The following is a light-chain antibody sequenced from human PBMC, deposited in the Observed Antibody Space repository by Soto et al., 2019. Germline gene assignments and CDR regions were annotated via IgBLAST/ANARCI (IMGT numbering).Light chain of an antibody. J-gene: IGLJ1*01. CDR2: EVS. CDR1: SSDVGTYNF. Sequence: QSVLTQPASVSGSPGQSITISCTRTSSDVGTYNFVSWFQQHPGEAPKLMIYEVSKRPSGVSNRFSGSKSGNTASLTISRLQAEDEADYYSCSYVGSNYVFGTGTKVTVL. V-gene: IGLV2-23*02. CDR3: CSYVGSNYV.